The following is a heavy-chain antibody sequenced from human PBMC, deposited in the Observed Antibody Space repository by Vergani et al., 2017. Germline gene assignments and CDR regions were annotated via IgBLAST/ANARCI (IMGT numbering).Heavy chain of an antibody. D-gene: IGHD3-10*02. J-gene: IGHJ5*02. V-gene: IGHV3-13*01. CDR1: GFTFSSYD. CDR2: IGTAGDT. CDR3: ARDLFGESPQA. Sequence: EVQLVESGGGLVQPGGSLRLSCAASGFTFSSYDMHWVRQATGKGLEWVSAIGTAGDTYYPGSVKGRFTISRENAKNSLYLQMNSLRAGDTAVYYCARDLFGESPQAWGQGTLVTVSS.